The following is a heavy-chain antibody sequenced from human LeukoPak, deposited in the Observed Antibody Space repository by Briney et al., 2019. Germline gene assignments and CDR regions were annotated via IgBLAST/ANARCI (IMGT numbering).Heavy chain of an antibody. CDR1: GGSISSGSYY. D-gene: IGHD3-10*01. J-gene: IGHJ3*02. Sequence: SETLTLTCTVSGGSISSGSYYWKWIRQPAGKGLEWIGRIYTSGSTNYNPSLKSRVTISVDTSKNQFSLKLSSVTAADTAVYYCARDLWFGAGRTFDIWGQGTMVTVSS. V-gene: IGHV4-61*02. CDR2: IYTSGST. CDR3: ARDLWFGAGRTFDI.